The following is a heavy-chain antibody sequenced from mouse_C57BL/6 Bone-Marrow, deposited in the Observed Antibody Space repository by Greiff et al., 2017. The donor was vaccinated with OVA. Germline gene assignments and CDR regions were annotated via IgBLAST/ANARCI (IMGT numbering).Heavy chain of an antibody. V-gene: IGHV1-64*01. D-gene: IGHD2-1*01. CDR3: ARWDGNPYAMDY. Sequence: VQLQQPGAELVKPGASVKLSCKASGYTFTSYWMHWVKQRPGQGLEWIGMIHPNSGSTNYNEKFKSKATLTVDKSSSTAYMQLSSLTSEDSAVYYCARWDGNPYAMDYWGQGTSVTVSS. CDR2: IHPNSGST. J-gene: IGHJ4*01. CDR1: GYTFTSYW.